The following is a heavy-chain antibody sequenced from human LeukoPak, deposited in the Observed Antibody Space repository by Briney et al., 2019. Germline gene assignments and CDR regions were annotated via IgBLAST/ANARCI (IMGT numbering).Heavy chain of an antibody. CDR1: GFTFGSYW. V-gene: IGHV3-7*01. J-gene: IGHJ4*02. CDR3: ARGKLWFGECLDY. D-gene: IGHD3-10*01. Sequence: PGGSLRLSCAASGFTFGSYWMSWVRQAPGKGLEWVANIKQDGSEKYYVDSVKGRFTISRDNAKNSLYLQMNSLRAEDTAVYYCARGKLWFGECLDYWGQGTLVTVSS. CDR2: IKQDGSEK.